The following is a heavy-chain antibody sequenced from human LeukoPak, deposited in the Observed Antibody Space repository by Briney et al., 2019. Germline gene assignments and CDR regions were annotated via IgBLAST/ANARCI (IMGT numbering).Heavy chain of an antibody. CDR3: PRRSRLTGYPADY. Sequence: GESLKISCKGSGYSFTSYWIGWVRQVPGKGLGWMGIIYPGDSDTRYSPSFQGQVTISAAKSTSTAHLQCSSLKASDTAMYSRPRRSRLTGYPADYWGHGTLVTVSS. V-gene: IGHV5-51*01. D-gene: IGHD3-9*01. CDR2: IYPGDSDT. CDR1: GYSFTSYW. J-gene: IGHJ4*01.